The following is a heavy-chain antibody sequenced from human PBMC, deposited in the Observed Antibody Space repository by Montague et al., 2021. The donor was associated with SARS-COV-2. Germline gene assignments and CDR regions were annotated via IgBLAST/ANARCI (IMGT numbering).Heavy chain of an antibody. Sequence: SLRLSCAASGFTFSSYEMNWVRQAPGKGLEWVSYISSSGSTIYYADSVKGRLTNSRDNAKNSLYLQMNSLRAEDTAIYYCASDSGIEIPDYYYSMDVWGQGTTVTVSS. CDR2: ISSSGSTI. V-gene: IGHV3-48*03. CDR3: ASDSGIEIPDYYYSMDV. D-gene: IGHD5-24*01. J-gene: IGHJ6*02. CDR1: GFTFSSYE.